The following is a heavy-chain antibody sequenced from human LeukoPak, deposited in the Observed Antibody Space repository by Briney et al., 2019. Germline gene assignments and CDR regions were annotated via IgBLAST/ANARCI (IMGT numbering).Heavy chain of an antibody. CDR1: GFTFDDYG. V-gene: IGHV3-20*04. Sequence: GGSLRLSCAASGFTFDDYGMRWVRQAPGKGLEWVSGINWYIGSTGYADSVKGRFTISRDNAKNSLYLQMNSLRAEDTVLYYCARDFFPRIVVVPAAVFDVWGLGTIVTVSS. CDR2: INWYIGST. J-gene: IGHJ3*01. D-gene: IGHD2-2*01. CDR3: ARDFFPRIVVVPAAVFDV.